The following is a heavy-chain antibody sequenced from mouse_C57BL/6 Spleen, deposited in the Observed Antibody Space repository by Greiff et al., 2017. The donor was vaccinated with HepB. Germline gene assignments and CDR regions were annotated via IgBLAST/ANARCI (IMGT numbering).Heavy chain of an antibody. CDR3: AASYYYGNHCYAMDY. J-gene: IGHJ4*01. Sequence: EVQLQQSGPELVKPGASVKISCKASGYSFTDYNMNWVKQSNGKSLEWIGVINPNYGTTSYNQKFKGKATLTVDQSSSTAYMQLNSLTSEDSAVYYCAASYYYGNHCYAMDYWGQGTSVTVSS. D-gene: IGHD1-1*01. CDR1: GYSFTDYN. V-gene: IGHV1-39*01. CDR2: INPNYGTT.